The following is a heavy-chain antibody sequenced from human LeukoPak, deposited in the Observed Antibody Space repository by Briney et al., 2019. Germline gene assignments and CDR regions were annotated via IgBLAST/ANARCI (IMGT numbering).Heavy chain of an antibody. J-gene: IGHJ3*02. Sequence: GGSLSLSCGVSGFTLRNYGMTWVRQAPGKGLEWVSIISSAGATTYYAESVKGRFTISKDNSKNSVYLQMYSLRADGTAVYYCAKGNFYHHDPAGYWEEHALDMWGQGTMVTVSS. CDR3: AKGNFYHHDPAGYWEEHALDM. CDR2: ISSAGATT. V-gene: IGHV3-23*01. D-gene: IGHD3-9*01. CDR1: GFTLRNYG.